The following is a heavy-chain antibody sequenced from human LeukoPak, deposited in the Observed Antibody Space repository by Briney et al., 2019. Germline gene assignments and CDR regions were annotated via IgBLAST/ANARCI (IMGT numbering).Heavy chain of an antibody. CDR2: IYYSGST. V-gene: IGHV4-39*01. J-gene: IGHJ5*02. D-gene: IGHD3-22*01. CDR1: GGSISSSSYY. CDR3: AGAGLGNWFDP. Sequence: SETLSLTCTVSGGSISSSSYYWGWIRQPPGKGLEWIGSIYYSGSTYYNPSLKSRVTISVDTSKNQFSLKLSSVTAADTAVYYCAGAGLGNWFDPWGQGTLVTVSS.